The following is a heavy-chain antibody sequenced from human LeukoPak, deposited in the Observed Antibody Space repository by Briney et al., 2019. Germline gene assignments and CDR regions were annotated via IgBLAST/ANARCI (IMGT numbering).Heavy chain of an antibody. CDR2: IYYSGST. CDR3: ARDPARGYSYRLDC. D-gene: IGHD5-18*01. J-gene: IGHJ4*02. V-gene: IGHV4-30-4*01. CDR1: GGSISSGDYY. Sequence: SQTLSLTCTVSGGSISSGDYYWSWIRQPPGKGLEWIGYIYYSGSTYYNPSLKSRVTISVDTSKNQFSLKLSSVTAADTAVYYCARDPARGYSYRLDCWGQGTLVTVSS.